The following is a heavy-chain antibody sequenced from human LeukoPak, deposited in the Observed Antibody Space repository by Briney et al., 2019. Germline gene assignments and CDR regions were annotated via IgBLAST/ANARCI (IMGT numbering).Heavy chain of an antibody. V-gene: IGHV3-30*01. CDR2: ISYDGSNK. D-gene: IGHD6-6*01. CDR1: GFTFSSYA. Sequence: GGSLRLSCAASGFTFSSYAMHWVRQAPGKGLEWVAVISYDGSNKYYADSVEGRFTISRDNSKNTLYLQMNSLRAEDTAVYYCARDLYGSSPDYWGQGTLVTVSS. J-gene: IGHJ4*02. CDR3: ARDLYGSSPDY.